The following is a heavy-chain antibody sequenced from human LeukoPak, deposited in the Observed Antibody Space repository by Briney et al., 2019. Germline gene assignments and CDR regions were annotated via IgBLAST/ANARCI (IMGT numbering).Heavy chain of an antibody. Sequence: GWSLRLSCAASGFSFSSYGMHWVRQAPGKGREGVAVVSHDGSNEYYADSVKGRFTIFRDNSKDTLFLQMNSLRVEDMALYYCAKEGYYGSGSFPDVWGKGTTVTVSS. V-gene: IGHV3-30*18. J-gene: IGHJ6*04. CDR3: AKEGYYGSGSFPDV. D-gene: IGHD3-10*01. CDR1: GFSFSSYG. CDR2: VSHDGSNE.